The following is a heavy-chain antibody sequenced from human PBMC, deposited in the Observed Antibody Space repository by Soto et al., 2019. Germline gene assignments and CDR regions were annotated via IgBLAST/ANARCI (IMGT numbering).Heavy chain of an antibody. CDR3: ARTLRGITIFGVVFYYGMDV. D-gene: IGHD3-3*01. Sequence: GGSLRLSCAASGFTFSSYAMHWVRQAPGKGLEWVAVISYDGSNKYYADSVKGRFTISRDNSKNTLYLQMNSLRAEDTAVYYCARTLRGITIFGVVFYYGMDVWGQGTTVTVSS. CDR1: GFTFSSYA. V-gene: IGHV3-30-3*01. CDR2: ISYDGSNK. J-gene: IGHJ6*02.